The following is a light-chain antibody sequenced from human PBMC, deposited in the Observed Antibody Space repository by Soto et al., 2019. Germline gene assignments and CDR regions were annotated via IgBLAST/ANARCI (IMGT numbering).Light chain of an antibody. J-gene: IGKJ3*01. CDR3: QQYVRSPHLFT. CDR1: RSIISNY. Sequence: EVVLTQSPGTLSLSPGERATLSCRSSRSIISNYLAWYQQKPGQAPRLLIYGASRRATGIPERFSGSGSGTDFTLTISRVEPEDFAVYYCQQYVRSPHLFTFGPVTEVDIK. CDR2: GAS. V-gene: IGKV3-20*01.